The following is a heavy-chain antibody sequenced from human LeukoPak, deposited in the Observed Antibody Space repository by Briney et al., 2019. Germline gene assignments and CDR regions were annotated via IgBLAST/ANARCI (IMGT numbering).Heavy chain of an antibody. V-gene: IGHV3-53*01. CDR2: IYSGGST. CDR3: ARDRGAAAGYFDY. CDR1: GFTLSSYA. Sequence: PGGSLRLSCAASGFTLSSYAMTWVRQAPGKGLEWVSVIYSGGSTYYADSVKGRFTISRDNSKNTLYLQMNSLRAEDTAVYYCARDRGAAAGYFDYWGQGTLVTVSS. J-gene: IGHJ4*02. D-gene: IGHD6-13*01.